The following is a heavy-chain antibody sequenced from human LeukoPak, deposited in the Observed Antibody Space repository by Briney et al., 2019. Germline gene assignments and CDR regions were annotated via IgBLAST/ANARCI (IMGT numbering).Heavy chain of an antibody. J-gene: IGHJ4*02. D-gene: IGHD1-14*01. CDR1: GYSISGGYY. Sequence: SETLSLTCAVSGYSISGGYYWGWIRQPPGKGLEWIGSIYHSGSTYYNPSLKSRVTISVDTSKNQFSLKLSSVTAADTAVYYCARLSRNAGFDYWGQGTLVTVSS. V-gene: IGHV4-38-2*01. CDR2: IYHSGST. CDR3: ARLSRNAGFDY.